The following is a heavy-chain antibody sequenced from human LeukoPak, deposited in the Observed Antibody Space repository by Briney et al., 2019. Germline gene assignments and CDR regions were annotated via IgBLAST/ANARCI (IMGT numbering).Heavy chain of an antibody. V-gene: IGHV3-9*01. Sequence: GRSLRLSCAASGFTFDDYAMHWVRHAPGKGLEWVSGISWNSGSIGYADSVKGRFTISRDNAKNSLYLQMNSLRAEDTALYYCAKDHYYDSSGSLDYWGQGTLVTVSS. D-gene: IGHD3-22*01. J-gene: IGHJ4*02. CDR2: ISWNSGSI. CDR3: AKDHYYDSSGSLDY. CDR1: GFTFDDYA.